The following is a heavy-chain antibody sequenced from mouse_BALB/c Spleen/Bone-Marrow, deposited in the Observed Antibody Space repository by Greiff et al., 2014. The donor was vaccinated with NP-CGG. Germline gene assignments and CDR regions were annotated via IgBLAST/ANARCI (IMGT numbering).Heavy chain of an antibody. CDR1: GFSLTSYG. CDR2: IWAVGST. Sequence: VHLVESGPGPGAPSQSLSITCTVSGFSLTSYGVHWVRQPPGKGLEWLGVIWAVGSTNYNSPLMSRLSISKDNSKSQVFLKMNSLQTDDTAMYYCARERENDGYYDIDYWGQGTTLTVSS. V-gene: IGHV2-9*02. J-gene: IGHJ2*01. CDR3: ARERENDGYYDIDY. D-gene: IGHD2-3*01.